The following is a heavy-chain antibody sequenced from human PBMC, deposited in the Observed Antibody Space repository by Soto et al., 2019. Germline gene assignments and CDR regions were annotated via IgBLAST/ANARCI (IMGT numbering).Heavy chain of an antibody. V-gene: IGHV3-33*08. J-gene: IGHJ4*02. D-gene: IGHD5-12*01. Sequence: GGSLRLSCAASGFPFRSYAMSWVRQAPGKGQGLLAGRREEGHTRKDGNSRKGRFHNKKDNSRNTLYLQMNSLIAEDTAIYYCARNPSGVDLASMKDWGRGTLVTVSS. CDR2: RREEGHTR. CDR3: ARNPSGVDLASMKD. CDR1: GFPFRSYA.